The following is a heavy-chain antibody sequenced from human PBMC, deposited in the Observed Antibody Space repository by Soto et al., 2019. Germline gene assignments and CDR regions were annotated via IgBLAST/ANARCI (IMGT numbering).Heavy chain of an antibody. J-gene: IGHJ4*02. V-gene: IGHV3-21*01. CDR1: GFTFSSYS. CDR2: ISSSSSYI. Sequence: EVQLVESGGGRVKPGGSLRLSCAASGFTFSSYSMNWVRQAPGKGLEWVSSISSSSSYIYYADSVKGRFTISRDNAKNSLYLQMNSLRAEDTAVYYCARDKHDILTGYYPSTDYWGQGTLVTVSS. CDR3: ARDKHDILTGYYPSTDY. D-gene: IGHD3-9*01.